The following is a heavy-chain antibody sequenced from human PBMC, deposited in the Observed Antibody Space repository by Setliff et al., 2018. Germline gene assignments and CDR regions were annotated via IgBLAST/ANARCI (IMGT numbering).Heavy chain of an antibody. CDR3: ARETLPYYFDY. J-gene: IGHJ4*02. Sequence: GGSLRLSCAASGFTFSSYWMHWVRQAPGKGLEWVANIKQDGSEKYYVDSVKGRFTISRDNAKDSLYLQMNSLRAEDTAVYYCARETLPYYFDYWGQGTLVTVSS. CDR2: IKQDGSEK. CDR1: GFTFSSYW. V-gene: IGHV3-7*01.